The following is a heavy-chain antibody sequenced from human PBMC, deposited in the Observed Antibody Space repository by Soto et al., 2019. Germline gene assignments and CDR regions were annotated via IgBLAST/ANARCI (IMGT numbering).Heavy chain of an antibody. Sequence: ASVKVSCKASGYTFTSYGISWVRQAPGQGLEWMGWISAYNGNTNYAQKLQGRVTMTTDTSTSTAYMELRSLRSDDTAVYYCASPDGRTRYYYGMDVWGQGTTVTVSS. CDR3: ASPDGRTRYYYGMDV. CDR1: GYTFTSYG. J-gene: IGHJ6*02. V-gene: IGHV1-18*01. CDR2: ISAYNGNT.